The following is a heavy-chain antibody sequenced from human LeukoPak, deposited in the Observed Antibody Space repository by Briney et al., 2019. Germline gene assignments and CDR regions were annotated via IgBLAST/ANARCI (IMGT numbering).Heavy chain of an antibody. D-gene: IGHD6-13*01. CDR2: ISSSGRNK. CDR3: ARGTYRIGEAGTSWFDP. J-gene: IGHJ5*02. CDR1: GFTFSSYE. Sequence: GGSLRLSCAASGFTFSSYEMNWVRQAPGKGLEWVSYISSSGRNKYYADSVKGRFTISRDNAKNSLYLQMNSLRAEDTAVYYCARGTYRIGEAGTSWFDPWGQGTLVTVSS. V-gene: IGHV3-48*03.